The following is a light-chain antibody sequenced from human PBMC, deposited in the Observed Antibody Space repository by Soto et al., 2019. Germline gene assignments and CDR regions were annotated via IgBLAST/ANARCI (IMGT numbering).Light chain of an antibody. Sequence: EIVLTQSPATLSLSPGERVTLSCRASQSVSSYLAWYQQKPGQPPRLLIYDASSRATGIPARFSGSGSGTDFTLTISSLEPEDVAVYYCQHRSNWPPWTFGQGTKVEIK. CDR1: QSVSSY. CDR3: QHRSNWPPWT. V-gene: IGKV3-11*01. CDR2: DAS. J-gene: IGKJ1*01.